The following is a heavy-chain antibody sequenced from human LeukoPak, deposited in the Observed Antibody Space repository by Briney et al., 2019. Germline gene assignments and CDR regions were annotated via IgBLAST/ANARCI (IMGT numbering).Heavy chain of an antibody. J-gene: IGHJ4*02. D-gene: IGHD6-6*01. CDR1: GFTFSTYG. V-gene: IGHV3-33*01. Sequence: PGGSLRLSCAASGFTFSTYGMHWVRQAPGKGLEWVAVIWYDGSNRFYSDSVKGRFTISRDNSNNTLFLQMNSLRAEDTAVYYCARDQWHLYSSSSGIFDYWGQGTLVTVSS. CDR3: ARDQWHLYSSSSGIFDY. CDR2: IWYDGSNR.